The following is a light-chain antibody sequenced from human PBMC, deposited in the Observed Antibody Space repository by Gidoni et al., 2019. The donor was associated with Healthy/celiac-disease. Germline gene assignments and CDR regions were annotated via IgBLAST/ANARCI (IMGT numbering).Light chain of an antibody. Sequence: QSALTQPPSASGPPGQSVTISCTGTSSDVGGYNYVSWYQQHPGKAPKLMIYEVSKRPSGVPDRFFGSKSGNTASLTVSGLQAEDEADYYCSSYAGSNNLVFGGGTKLTVL. CDR2: EVS. J-gene: IGLJ2*01. CDR1: SSDVGGYNY. V-gene: IGLV2-8*01. CDR3: SSYAGSNNLV.